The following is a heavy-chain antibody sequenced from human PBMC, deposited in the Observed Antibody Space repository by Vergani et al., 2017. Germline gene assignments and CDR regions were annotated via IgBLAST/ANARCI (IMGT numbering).Heavy chain of an antibody. D-gene: IGHD6-13*01. CDR1: GDSMTTGSYY. CDR3: ARWAAGSNKHLYYHVDV. CDR2: IYIGGDV. J-gene: IGHJ6*03. V-gene: IGHV4-61*02. Sequence: QLEESGPGLVRPSETLSLTCTVSGDSMTTGSYYWSWIRQPVGKGLEWMGRIYIGGDVDHNSLLKGRVTMSIEKSKNQLTLTLISVTAADTAVYYCARWAAGSNKHLYYHVDVWGKGTTVIVSS.